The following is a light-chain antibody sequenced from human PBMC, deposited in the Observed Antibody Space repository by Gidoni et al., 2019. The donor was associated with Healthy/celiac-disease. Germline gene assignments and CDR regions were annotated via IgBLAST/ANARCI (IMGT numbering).Light chain of an antibody. Sequence: ERSMTQAPATLSVSPGAKATLSCRASQTVSSNLAWYQQKPGQAPRLLIYGASTRATGIPARFSGSGSGTEFTLTISRLQSEDFAVYYCQQSNNWPPITFGQGTRLEIK. CDR1: QTVSSN. CDR3: QQSNNWPPIT. J-gene: IGKJ5*01. V-gene: IGKV3-15*01. CDR2: GAS.